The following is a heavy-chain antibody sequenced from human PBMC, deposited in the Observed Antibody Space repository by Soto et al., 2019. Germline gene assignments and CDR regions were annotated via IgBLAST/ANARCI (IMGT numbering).Heavy chain of an antibody. CDR3: ARPYDSSGYYYSYYYGMDV. V-gene: IGHV1-69*13. CDR2: IIPIFGTA. CDR1: GGTFSSYA. J-gene: IGHJ6*02. Sequence: SVKVSCKASGGTFSSYAISWVRQAPGQGLEWMGGIIPIFGTANYAQKFQGRVTITADESTSTAYMELSSLRSEDTAVYYCARPYDSSGYYYSYYYGMDVWAQGTTVTAP. D-gene: IGHD3-22*01.